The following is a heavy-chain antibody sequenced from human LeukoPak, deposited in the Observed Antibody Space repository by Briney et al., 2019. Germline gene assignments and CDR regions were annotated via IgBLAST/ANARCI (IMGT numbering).Heavy chain of an antibody. CDR3: ARGRRTLYKMTPGDAFDI. V-gene: IGHV4-34*01. CDR2: INHSGST. J-gene: IGHJ3*02. D-gene: IGHD3-16*01. CDR1: GGSFRDYY. Sequence: SETLSLTCAVYGGSFRDYYWSWIRQPPGKGLEWIGEINHSGSTNYNPSLKSRVTISVDTSKNQFSLKLSSVTAADTAVYYCARGRRTLYKMTPGDAFDIWGQGTMVTVSS.